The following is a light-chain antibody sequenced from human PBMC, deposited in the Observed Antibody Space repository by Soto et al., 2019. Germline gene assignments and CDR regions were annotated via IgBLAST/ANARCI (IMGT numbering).Light chain of an antibody. Sequence: QSALTQPRSVSGSPGQSVTISCTGTSSDVGGYNYVSWYQQHPGKVPKLIIWDVNKRPSGVPDRFSGSNSGNTASLTISGDQAEDEADYYCCSYPDTYVAFGVGTPLTVL. CDR3: CSYPDTYVA. CDR1: SSDVGGYNY. J-gene: IGLJ2*01. V-gene: IGLV2-11*01. CDR2: DVN.